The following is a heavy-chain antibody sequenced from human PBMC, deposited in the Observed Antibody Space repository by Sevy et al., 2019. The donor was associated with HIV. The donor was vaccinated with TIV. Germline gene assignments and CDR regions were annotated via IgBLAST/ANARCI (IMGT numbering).Heavy chain of an antibody. D-gene: IGHD2-21*02. J-gene: IGHJ4*02. CDR1: GFTFSSYV. V-gene: IGHV3-33*08. CDR3: ARGGGYCGGDCYSIDY. CDR2: IWYDGTIK. Sequence: GGSLRLSCAASGFTFSSYVMHWVRQVPGKGLEWVALIWYDGTIKYYADSVKGRFTISRDNSKDTLFLQMNSLTPEDTAVYYCARGGGYCGGDCYSIDYWGQGALVTVSS.